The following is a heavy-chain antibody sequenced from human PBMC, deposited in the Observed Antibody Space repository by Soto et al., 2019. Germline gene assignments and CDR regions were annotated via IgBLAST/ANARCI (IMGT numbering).Heavy chain of an antibody. V-gene: IGHV3-74*03. J-gene: IGHJ5*02. CDR2: IHSDGSST. CDR1: DFTFSYDL. Sequence: GGSLSLCWVASDFTFSYDLMHWVRQVPGKGLVWVPRIHSDGSSTTYADSVKGRFTISRDNSKNTVYLQMNSLRAEDTAFYYCARSVRPLSWFDPWGQGT. CDR3: ARSVRPLSWFDP. D-gene: IGHD3-10*01.